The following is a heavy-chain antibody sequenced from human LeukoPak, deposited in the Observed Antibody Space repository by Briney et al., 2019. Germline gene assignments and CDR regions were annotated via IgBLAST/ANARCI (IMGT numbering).Heavy chain of an antibody. CDR2: IKQDGSEK. CDR1: GFSFSGHW. V-gene: IGHV3-7*01. Sequence: GGSLRLSCAASGFSFSGHWMNWVRQAPGKGLEWVAIIKQDGSEKYYADSVQGRFTISRDNAKNSLYLQMNSLRAEDTAVYYCARGAGFVPDFWGQGILVTVSS. D-gene: IGHD3-16*01. CDR3: ARGAGFVPDF. J-gene: IGHJ4*02.